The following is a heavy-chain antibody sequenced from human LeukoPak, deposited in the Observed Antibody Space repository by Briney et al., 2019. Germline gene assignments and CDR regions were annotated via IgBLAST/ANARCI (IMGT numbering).Heavy chain of an antibody. CDR3: AMVVSRSVVPSLFDS. CDR2: IYPGDSDT. D-gene: IGHD4-23*01. Sequence: GGSLKISCKGSGYTFPSYWIGWVRPTPGKGLEWMGIIYPGDSDTRYSPTFQGQVTISADKSISTAYLQWGSLKASDTAMYYCAMVVSRSVVPSLFDSWAQGTLVTVSS. V-gene: IGHV5-51*01. CDR1: GYTFPSYW. J-gene: IGHJ4*02.